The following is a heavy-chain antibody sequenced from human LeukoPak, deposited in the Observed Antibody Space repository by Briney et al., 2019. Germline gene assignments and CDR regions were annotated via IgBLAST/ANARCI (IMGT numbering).Heavy chain of an antibody. J-gene: IGHJ6*02. CDR3: ARALDVLLWFGEPRAGMDV. V-gene: IGHV1-18*01. Sequence: ASVKVSCKASGYTFTSYGISWVRQAPGQGLEWMGWISAYNGNTNYAQKLQGRVTMTTDTSTSTAYMELRSLRSDDTAVYYCARALDVLLWFGEPRAGMDVWGQGTRSPSP. CDR1: GYTFTSYG. CDR2: ISAYNGNT. D-gene: IGHD3-10*01.